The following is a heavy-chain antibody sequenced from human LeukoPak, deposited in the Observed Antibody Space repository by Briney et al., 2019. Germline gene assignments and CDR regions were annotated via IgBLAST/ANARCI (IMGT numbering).Heavy chain of an antibody. CDR3: ARDTPHYYDSSGDDAFDI. J-gene: IGHJ3*02. V-gene: IGHV1-46*01. CDR1: GYTFTSYY. D-gene: IGHD3-22*01. Sequence: ASVKVSCKASGYTFTSYYMHWVRQAPGQGLEWMGVINPSGGSTSYAQKFQGRVTMTRDTSTSTVYMELSSLRSEDTAVYYCARDTPHYYDSSGDDAFDIWAKGQWSPSLQ. CDR2: INPSGGST.